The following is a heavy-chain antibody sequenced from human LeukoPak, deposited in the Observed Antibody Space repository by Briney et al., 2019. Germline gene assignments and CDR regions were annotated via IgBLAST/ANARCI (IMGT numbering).Heavy chain of an antibody. D-gene: IGHD6-19*01. Sequence: KPSETLSLTCAVYGGSFSGYYWSWIRQPPGKGLEWIGEINHSGSTNHNPSLKSRVTISVDTSKNQFSLKLSSVTAADTAVYYCARGGVSSGWAYYYYYYAMDVWGQGTTVTVSS. V-gene: IGHV4-34*01. CDR3: ARGGVSSGWAYYYYYYAMDV. CDR2: INHSGST. CDR1: GGSFSGYY. J-gene: IGHJ6*02.